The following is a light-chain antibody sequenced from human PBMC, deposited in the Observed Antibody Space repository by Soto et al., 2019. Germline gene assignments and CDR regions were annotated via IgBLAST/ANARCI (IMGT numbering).Light chain of an antibody. CDR3: SSYTRSRTLLDV. CDR1: SSDAGGYNY. J-gene: IGLJ1*01. Sequence: QSALTQPASVSGSPGQAITISCTGTSSDAGGYNYVSWYQQHPGKAPKLMMYDVSNRPSGVSNRFSGSKSGNTASLTISGLQAEDEADYYCSSYTRSRTLLDVFGTGTKLPVL. CDR2: DVS. V-gene: IGLV2-14*01.